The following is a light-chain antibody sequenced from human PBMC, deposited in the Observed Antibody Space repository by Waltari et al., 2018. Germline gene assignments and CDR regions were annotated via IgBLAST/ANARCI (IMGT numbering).Light chain of an antibody. V-gene: IGKV1-39*01. Sequence: DIQMTQSPSSLSASVGDRVTITCRASKTIFSYLNWFQQTPGKAPELLIFSASALQSGVPSRFSGSGSGTNFTLTISSLRPEDFATYYCQQSYSAPRTFGQGTKVDFK. CDR1: KTIFSY. CDR3: QQSYSAPRT. CDR2: SAS. J-gene: IGKJ1*01.